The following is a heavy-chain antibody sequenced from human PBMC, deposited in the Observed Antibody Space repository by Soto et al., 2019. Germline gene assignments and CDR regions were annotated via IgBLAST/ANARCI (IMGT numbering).Heavy chain of an antibody. J-gene: IGHJ4*02. CDR3: ARVYYGSGSYYKGDY. V-gene: IGHV4-34*01. CDR2: INHSGST. CDR1: GGSFSGYY. D-gene: IGHD3-10*01. Sequence: SETLSLTCAVYGGSFSGYYWSWIRQPPGKGLEWIGEINHSGSTNYNPSLKSRVTISVDTSKNQFSLKLSSVTAADTAVYYCARVYYGSGSYYKGDYWGQGTLVTVSS.